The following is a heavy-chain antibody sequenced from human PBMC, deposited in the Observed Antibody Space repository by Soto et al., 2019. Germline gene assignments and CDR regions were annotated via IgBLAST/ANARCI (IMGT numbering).Heavy chain of an antibody. CDR1: GFTFSSYA. J-gene: IGHJ4*02. Sequence: GGSLRLSCAASGFTFSSYAMHWVRQAPGKGLEWVAVISYDGSNKYYADSVKGRFTISRDNSKDTLYLQMNSLRAEDTAVYYCAKETPYITMIVVDLFDYWGQGTLVTVSS. CDR2: ISYDGSNK. D-gene: IGHD3-22*01. CDR3: AKETPYITMIVVDLFDY. V-gene: IGHV3-30-3*01.